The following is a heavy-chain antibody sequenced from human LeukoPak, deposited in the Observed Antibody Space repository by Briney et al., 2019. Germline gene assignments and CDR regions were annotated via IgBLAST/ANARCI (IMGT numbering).Heavy chain of an antibody. D-gene: IGHD6-6*01. J-gene: IGHJ1*01. Sequence: SETLSLTCTVSGGSISTYYWNWIRQPPGKGLEWIGYIYHSGSTNYNPSLQSRVTISVDTSKNQFSLNLNSVTAADTAVYYCARGGAARLHFQNWGQGTLVTISS. CDR2: IYHSGST. CDR1: GGSISTYY. CDR3: ARGGAARLHFQN. V-gene: IGHV4-59*01.